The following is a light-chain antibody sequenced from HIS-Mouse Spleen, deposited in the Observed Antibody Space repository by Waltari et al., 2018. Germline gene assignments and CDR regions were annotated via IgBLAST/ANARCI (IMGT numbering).Light chain of an antibody. CDR1: SSDVGGYNY. V-gene: IGLV2-11*01. CDR3: CSYAGSYTGV. CDR2: DVS. J-gene: IGLJ1*01. Sequence: QSALTQPRSVSGSPGQSVTISCTGTSSDVGGYNYVSWYQQHPGQAPKLMIYDVSKRPSGVPDRFSCSKSGNTASLTISGLQAEDEADYYCCSYAGSYTGVFGTGTKVTVL.